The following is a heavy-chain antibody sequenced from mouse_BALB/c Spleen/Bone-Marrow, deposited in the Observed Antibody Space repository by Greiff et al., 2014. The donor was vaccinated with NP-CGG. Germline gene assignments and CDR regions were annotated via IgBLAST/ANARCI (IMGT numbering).Heavy chain of an antibody. J-gene: IGHJ2*01. CDR1: GFSFTSYG. CDR3: AREGDYYGSSDY. CDR2: ICAGGST. D-gene: IGHD1-1*01. Sequence: VQLVESGPGLVAPSQSLSITCTVSGFSFTSYGVHWVRQPPGKGLEWLGAICAGGSTNYNSAVMSRLSISKDNSKSQVFLKMNSLQTDDTAMYYCAREGDYYGSSDYWGQGTTLTVSS. V-gene: IGHV2-9*02.